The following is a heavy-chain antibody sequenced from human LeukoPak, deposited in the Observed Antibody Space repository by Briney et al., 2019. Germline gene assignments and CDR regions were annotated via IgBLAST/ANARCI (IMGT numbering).Heavy chain of an antibody. CDR2: INHSGST. D-gene: IGHD6-13*01. CDR1: GGSFSGYY. V-gene: IGHV4-34*01. J-gene: IGHJ4*02. CDR3: ARGGSIAAAGRPVDY. Sequence: SETLSLTCAVYGGSFSGYYWSWIRQPPGKGLEWIGEINHSGSTNYNPSLKSRVTISVDTSKNQFSLKLSSVTAADAAVYYCARGGSIAAAGRPVDYWGQGTLVTVSS.